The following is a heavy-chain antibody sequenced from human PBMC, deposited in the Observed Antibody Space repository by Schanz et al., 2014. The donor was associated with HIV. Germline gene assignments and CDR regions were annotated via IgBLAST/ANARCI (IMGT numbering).Heavy chain of an antibody. Sequence: DLVESGGGLIKPGRSLRLSCRASGFTFGDYAMAWFRQAPGKGLEWVAVISYDGTNKKFADSVKGRFTISRDNSKNTLYLQMKSLRPEDTAVYYCAKDRNHYDSRYRGKGNYYYYYGMDVWGQGTTVTVSS. CDR3: AKDRNHYDSRYRGKGNYYYYYGMDV. D-gene: IGHD3-22*01. J-gene: IGHJ6*02. V-gene: IGHV3-30*04. CDR1: GFTFGDYA. CDR2: ISYDGTNK.